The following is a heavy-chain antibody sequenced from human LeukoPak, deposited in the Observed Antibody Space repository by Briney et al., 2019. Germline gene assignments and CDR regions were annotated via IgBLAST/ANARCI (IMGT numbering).Heavy chain of an antibody. CDR2: INHSGST. CDR1: GGSFSGYY. D-gene: IGHD6-19*01. V-gene: IGHV4-34*01. CDR3: ARDPTTDGYSSGWYDY. Sequence: SETLSLTCAVYGGSFSGYYWSWIRQPPGKGLEWIGEINHSGSTNYNPSLKSRVTISVDTSKNQFSLKLSSVTAADTAVYYCARDPTTDGYSSGWYDYWGQGTLVTVSS. J-gene: IGHJ4*02.